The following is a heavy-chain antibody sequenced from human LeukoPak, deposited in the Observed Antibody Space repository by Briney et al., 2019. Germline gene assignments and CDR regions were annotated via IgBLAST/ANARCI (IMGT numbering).Heavy chain of an antibody. J-gene: IGHJ4*02. CDR1: GYSFTSYW. D-gene: IGHD3-22*01. CDR3: ARQYYDSSGYHLYFDY. CDR2: IYPGDSDT. Sequence: GESLQISCKGSGYSFTSYWIGWVRQMPGKGLEWMGIIYPGDSDTRYSPSFQGQVTISADKSISTAYLQWSSLKASDTAMYYCARQYYDSSGYHLYFDYWGQGTLVTVSS. V-gene: IGHV5-51*01.